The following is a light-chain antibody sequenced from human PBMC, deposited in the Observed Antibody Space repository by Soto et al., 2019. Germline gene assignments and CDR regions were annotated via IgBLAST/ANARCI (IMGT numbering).Light chain of an antibody. CDR1: QSVSSN. Sequence: EIVMTQSPATLSVSPGERATLSCRASQSVSSNLAWYQQKPGQAPRLLIYGASTRATGIPARFSGSGSGTEFTPNISSLQSEDFAVYYCQQYNNWPPMAFGQGTKVEIK. V-gene: IGKV3-15*01. J-gene: IGKJ1*01. CDR2: GAS. CDR3: QQYNNWPPMA.